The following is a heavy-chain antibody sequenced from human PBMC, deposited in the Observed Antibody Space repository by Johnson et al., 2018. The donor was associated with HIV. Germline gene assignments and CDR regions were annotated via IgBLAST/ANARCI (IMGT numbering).Heavy chain of an antibody. CDR1: GFIFSDHY. V-gene: IGHV3-11*04. J-gene: IGHJ3*02. CDR2: ISSRGNTR. CDR3: AREGRTGPDTFDI. Sequence: QVQLVESGGGLVRPGGSLRLSCAAFGFIFSDHYMSWIRQAPGKGLEWVSYISSRGNTRYYADSMKGRLTISRDNAKNTLFLQMNGLRAEDTAVYYCAREGRTGPDTFDIWGQGTMLTVSS.